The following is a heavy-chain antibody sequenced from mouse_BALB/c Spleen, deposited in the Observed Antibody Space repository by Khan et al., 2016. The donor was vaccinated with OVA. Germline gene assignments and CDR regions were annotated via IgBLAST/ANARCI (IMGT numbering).Heavy chain of an antibody. Sequence: QLQESGPHLVKPSHSLALTCPVTYYSITSDYAWNWIRQFPGNKLDWMDVINYRGNTNYNPSLKSRSSITRDKYKNRFFLQLISVTNEDEATYYCARGYGGDFNYWGQGTTLTVSS. D-gene: IGHD1-1*02. CDR2: INYRGNT. J-gene: IGHJ2*01. V-gene: IGHV3-2*02. CDR1: YYSITSDYA. CDR3: ARGYGGDFNY.